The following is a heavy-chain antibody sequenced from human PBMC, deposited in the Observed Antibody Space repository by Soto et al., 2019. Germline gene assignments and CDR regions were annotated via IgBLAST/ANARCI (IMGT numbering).Heavy chain of an antibody. CDR2: FFSDAER. Sequence: SGPTLVNPTETLTLTCSVSGFSLTNGRMGVSWIRQPPGKALEWLAHFFSDAERSYSTSMQSRLNMYKNSSGSQVVLTMTNMAPADTATYFCARMDGDYNYYGLDVWGHGIAVTVSS. D-gene: IGHD4-17*01. V-gene: IGHV2-26*01. CDR3: ARMDGDYNYYGLDV. J-gene: IGHJ6*02. CDR1: GFSLTNGRMG.